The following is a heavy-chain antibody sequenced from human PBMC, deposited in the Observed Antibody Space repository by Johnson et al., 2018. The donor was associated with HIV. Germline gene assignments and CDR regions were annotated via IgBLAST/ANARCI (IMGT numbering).Heavy chain of an antibody. CDR3: ARARAGDAFDI. V-gene: IGHV3-11*01. D-gene: IGHD6-13*01. J-gene: IGHJ3*02. Sequence: QVQLVESGGGVVQPGRSLRLSCAASGFTFDDYAMHWVRQAPGKGLEWVSYISSSGSTIYYADSVKGRFTISRDNAKNTLYLQMNSLRAEDTAVYYCARARAGDAFDIWGQGTMVTVSS. CDR2: ISSSGSTI. CDR1: GFTFDDYA.